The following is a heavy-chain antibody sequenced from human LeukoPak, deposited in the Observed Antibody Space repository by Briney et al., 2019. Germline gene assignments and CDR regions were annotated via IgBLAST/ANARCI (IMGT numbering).Heavy chain of an antibody. V-gene: IGHV4-34*01. CDR3: ARGRIVVVPAARYYYYYYMDV. Sequence: SETLSLTCAVYGGSFSGYYWSWIRQPPGKGLEWIGEINHSGSTNYNPSLKSRVTISVDTSKNQFSLKLSSVTAADTAVYYCARGRIVVVPAARYYYYYYMDVWGKGTTVTISS. D-gene: IGHD2-2*01. J-gene: IGHJ6*03. CDR2: INHSGST. CDR1: GGSFSGYY.